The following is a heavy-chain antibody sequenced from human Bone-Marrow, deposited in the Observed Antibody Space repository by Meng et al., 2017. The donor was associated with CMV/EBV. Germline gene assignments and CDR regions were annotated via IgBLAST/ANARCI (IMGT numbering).Heavy chain of an antibody. Sequence: SLKISCAASGFTFDDYAMHWVRQAPGKGLEWVSGISWNSGSIGYADSVKGRFTISRDNAKNSLYLQMNSLRAEDMALYYCAKGGGDYGDYVSDSWFDPWGQGTRVTVSS. J-gene: IGHJ5*02. D-gene: IGHD4-17*01. CDR1: GFTFDDYA. CDR3: AKGGGDYGDYVSDSWFDP. CDR2: ISWNSGSI. V-gene: IGHV3-9*03.